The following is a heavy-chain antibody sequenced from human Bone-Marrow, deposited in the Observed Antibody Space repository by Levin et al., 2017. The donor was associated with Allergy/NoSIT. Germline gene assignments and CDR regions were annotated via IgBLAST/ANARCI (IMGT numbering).Heavy chain of an antibody. D-gene: IGHD3-16*01. CDR2: ISTSGNT. CDR3: ARVVGGDWFDP. J-gene: IGHJ5*02. V-gene: IGHV4-61*09. Sequence: LSQTLSLTCTVSGGSVTSDSYSWSWIRQPAGEGLEWIGHISTSGNTNYNPSLKRRVSISVDTSKNQFSLKLTSVTAADTAVYFCARVVGGDWFDPWGQGTLVTVSS. CDR1: GGSVTSDSYS.